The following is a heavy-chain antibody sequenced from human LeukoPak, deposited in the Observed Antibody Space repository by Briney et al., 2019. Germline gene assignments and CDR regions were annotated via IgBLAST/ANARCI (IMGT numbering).Heavy chain of an antibody. D-gene: IGHD3-10*01. Sequence: GASVKVSFKASGYTFTIYGISWVRQAPGQGREWMGWISAYNGNTNYAQKLQGRVTMTTDTSTSTAYMELRSLRSDDTAVYYCARDRLYYYGSGSDYWGQGTLVTVSS. J-gene: IGHJ4*02. CDR1: GYTFTIYG. CDR2: ISAYNGNT. CDR3: ARDRLYYYGSGSDY. V-gene: IGHV1-18*04.